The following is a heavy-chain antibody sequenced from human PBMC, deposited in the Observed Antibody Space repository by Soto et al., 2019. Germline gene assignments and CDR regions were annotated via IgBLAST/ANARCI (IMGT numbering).Heavy chain of an antibody. CDR1: GDSVSSNSAA. D-gene: IGHD3-10*02. J-gene: IGHJ6*02. V-gene: IGHV6-1*01. CDR3: ARDSIFGGNPHYYYGMDV. Sequence: PSQTLSLTCAISGDSVSSNSAAWNWIRQSPSRGLEWLGRTYYRSKWYNDYAVSVKSRITINPDTSKNQFSLQLNSVTPEDTAVYYCARDSIFGGNPHYYYGMDVWGQGTTVTAP. CDR2: TYYRSKWYN.